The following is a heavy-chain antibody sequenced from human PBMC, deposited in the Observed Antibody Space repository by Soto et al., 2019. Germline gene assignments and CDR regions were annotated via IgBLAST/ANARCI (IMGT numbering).Heavy chain of an antibody. CDR1: GGSISSYY. CDR2: IYYSGST. J-gene: IGHJ4*02. Sequence: PSETLSLTCTVSGGSISSYYWSWIRQPPGKGLEWIGYIYYSGSTNYNPSLKSRVTISVDTSKNQFSLKLSSVTAADPAVYYCARESYDILTGYGMFDYWGPGTLVTVSS. D-gene: IGHD3-9*01. CDR3: ARESYDILTGYGMFDY. V-gene: IGHV4-59*01.